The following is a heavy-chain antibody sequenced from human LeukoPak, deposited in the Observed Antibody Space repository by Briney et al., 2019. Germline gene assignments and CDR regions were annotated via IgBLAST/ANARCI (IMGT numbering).Heavy chain of an antibody. J-gene: IGHJ3*02. CDR1: GFTFDDYA. CDR2: ISWNSGSI. V-gene: IGHV3-9*01. Sequence: PGGSLRLSCAASGFTFDDYAMHWVRQAPGKGLEWVSGISWNSGSIGYADSVKGRFTISRDNAKNSLYLQMNSLRAEDTALYYCAKEGGGFNAAWVAFDIWGQGTMVTVSS. CDR3: AKEGGGFNAAWVAFDI. D-gene: IGHD6-25*01.